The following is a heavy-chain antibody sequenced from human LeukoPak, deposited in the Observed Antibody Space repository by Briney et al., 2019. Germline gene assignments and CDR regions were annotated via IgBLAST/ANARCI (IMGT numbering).Heavy chain of an antibody. J-gene: IGHJ4*02. D-gene: IGHD3-22*01. CDR1: GFTFSSYS. Sequence: KAGGSLRLSCAASGFTFSSYSMNWVRQAPGKGLEWVSSISSSSSYIYYADSGKGRFTISRDNAKNSLYLKMNSLRAEDTAVYYCARDHPTYYYDSSGYWEEVVRDYWGQGTLVTVSS. CDR3: ARDHPTYYYDSSGYWEEVVRDY. CDR2: ISSSSSYI. V-gene: IGHV3-21*01.